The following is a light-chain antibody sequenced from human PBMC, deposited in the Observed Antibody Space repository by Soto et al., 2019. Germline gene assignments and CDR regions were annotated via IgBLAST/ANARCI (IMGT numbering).Light chain of an antibody. V-gene: IGKV3-20*01. J-gene: IGKJ1*01. CDR1: QSVSSSH. CDR3: HQYGSSPWT. CDR2: GAS. Sequence: EIVLPQSPGTLSLSPGERGTLSCRASQSVSSSHLAWYQQKPGQAPRLLIYGASSRATGIPDRFSGSGSGTDFSLTIRRLAPEDFSVYYCHQYGSSPWTFGQGTQGEVK.